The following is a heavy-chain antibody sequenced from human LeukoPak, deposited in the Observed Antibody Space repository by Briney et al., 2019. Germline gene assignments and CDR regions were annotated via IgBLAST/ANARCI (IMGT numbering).Heavy chain of an antibody. D-gene: IGHD2-2*01. J-gene: IGHJ6*02. V-gene: IGHV4-39*01. CDR2: IYYSGST. Sequence: SETLSLTCTVSGGSISSSSYSWGWIRQPPGKGLEWIWSIYYSGSTYYNPSLRSRVTISVDTSKNQFSLKLSSVTAADTAVYYCARRAPSSTAYYYYGMDVWGQGTTVTVSS. CDR1: GGSISSSSYS. CDR3: ARRAPSSTAYYYYGMDV.